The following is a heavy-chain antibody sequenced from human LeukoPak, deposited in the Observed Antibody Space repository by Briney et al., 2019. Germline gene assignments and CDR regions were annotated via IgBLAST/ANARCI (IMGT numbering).Heavy chain of an antibody. V-gene: IGHV4-39*07. D-gene: IGHD6-19*01. CDR1: GGSISSSSYY. CDR3: SKDSYYCRGWYYPQKRNPPLLDL. CDR2: IYYSGST. J-gene: IGHJ4*02. Sequence: PSETLSLTCTVSGGSISSSSYYWGWIRQPPGKGLEWIGSIYYSGSTYYNPSLKSRVTISVDTSKNQFSLKPSSVTAADTAVYYCSKDSYYCRGWYYPQKRNPPLLDLWGQGTLVNGSS.